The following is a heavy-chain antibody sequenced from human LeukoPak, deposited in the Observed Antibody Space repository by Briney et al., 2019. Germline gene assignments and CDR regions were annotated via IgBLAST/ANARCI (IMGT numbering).Heavy chain of an antibody. CDR3: ARDRRYLGTFNYYYYMDV. CDR1: GGSISSSSYY. Sequence: SETLSLTCTVSGGSISSSSYYWGWIRQPPGKGLEWIGSIYYSGSTYYNPSLKSRVTISVDTSKNQFSLKLSSVTAADTAVYYCARDRRYLGTFNYYYYMDVWGKGTTVTISS. D-gene: IGHD1-7*01. V-gene: IGHV4-39*07. CDR2: IYYSGST. J-gene: IGHJ6*03.